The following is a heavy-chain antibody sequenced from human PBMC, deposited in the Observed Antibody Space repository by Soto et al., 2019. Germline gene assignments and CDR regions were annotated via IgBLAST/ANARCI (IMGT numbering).Heavy chain of an antibody. D-gene: IGHD3-3*01. CDR3: ARGLRITIFGVVTRRGYYYYMDV. V-gene: IGHV1-8*01. J-gene: IGHJ6*03. Sequence: ASVKVSCKASGYTFTSYDINWVRQATGQGLEWMGWMNPNSGNTGYAQKFQGRVTMTRNTSISTAYMELSSLRSEDTAVYYCARGLRITIFGVVTRRGYYYYMDVWGKGTTVTVSS. CDR2: MNPNSGNT. CDR1: GYTFTSYD.